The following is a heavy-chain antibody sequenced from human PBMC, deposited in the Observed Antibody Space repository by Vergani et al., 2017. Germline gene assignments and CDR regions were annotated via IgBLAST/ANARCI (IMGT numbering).Heavy chain of an antibody. J-gene: IGHJ6*03. Sequence: QVQLQESGPGLVKPSETLSLTCTVSGGSISSDYWSWIRQRPGKGLEWIGYIYYSGSTNYNPSLKSRVTITVDTSKNQFSLKLSSVTAADTAVYYCARLVVPAASDYYYMDVWGKGTTVTVSS. CDR3: ARLVVPAASDYYYMDV. D-gene: IGHD2-2*01. CDR2: IYYSGST. CDR1: GGSISSDY. V-gene: IGHV4-59*01.